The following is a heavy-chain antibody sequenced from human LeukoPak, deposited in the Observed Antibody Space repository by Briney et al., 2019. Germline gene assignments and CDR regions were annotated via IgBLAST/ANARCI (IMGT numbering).Heavy chain of an antibody. D-gene: IGHD4-17*01. CDR3: ARVGDYGDHYFDY. Sequence: SETLSLTCIVSGGSISSTTYYWGWIRQPPGKGLEWIGYIYYSGSTNYNPSLKSRVTISVDTSKNQFSLKLSSVTAADTAVYYCARVGDYGDHYFDYWGQGTLVTVSS. CDR1: GGSISSTTYY. V-gene: IGHV4-61*05. J-gene: IGHJ4*02. CDR2: IYYSGST.